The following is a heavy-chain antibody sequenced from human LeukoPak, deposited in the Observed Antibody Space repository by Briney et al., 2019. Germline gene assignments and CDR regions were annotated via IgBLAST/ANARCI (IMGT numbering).Heavy chain of an antibody. Sequence: SVKVSCKASGGTFSSYAISWVRQAPGQGLEWMGGIIPIFGTANYAQKFQGRVTITADESTSTAYMELSSLTSEDTAVYFCASDAANTGFWYFDLWGRGTQVTVSS. V-gene: IGHV1-69*13. CDR1: GGTFSSYA. D-gene: IGHD4/OR15-4a*01. CDR2: IIPIFGTA. J-gene: IGHJ2*01. CDR3: ASDAANTGFWYFDL.